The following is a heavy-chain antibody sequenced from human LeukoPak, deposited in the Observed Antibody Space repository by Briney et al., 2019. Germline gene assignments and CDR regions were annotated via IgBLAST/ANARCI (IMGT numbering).Heavy chain of an antibody. D-gene: IGHD3-3*01. J-gene: IGHJ4*02. CDR1: GASISRYF. Sequence: SETLFLTCTVSGASISRYFWSWIRQPPGKGLEWIGYISYTGSTSYNPSLKSRVTISLDTSKNHFSLRLRSVTAADTAVYYCAKSTPSFDSWDSWGQGTLVTVSS. CDR2: ISYTGST. CDR3: AKSTPSFDSWDS. V-gene: IGHV4-59*01.